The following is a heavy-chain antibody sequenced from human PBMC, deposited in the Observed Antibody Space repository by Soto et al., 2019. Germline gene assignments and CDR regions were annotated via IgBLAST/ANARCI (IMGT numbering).Heavy chain of an antibody. CDR2: ISYDGSNK. Sequence: QVQLVESGGGVVQPGRSLRLSCAASGFTFSSYAMHWVRQSPGKGLEWVAVISYDGSNKYYADSVKGRFTISRDNSKNTLYLQMNSLRAEDTAVYYCARPPIRGYSYGLGDWYFALWGRGTLVTVSS. CDR1: GFTFSSYA. J-gene: IGHJ2*01. D-gene: IGHD5-18*01. CDR3: ARPPIRGYSYGLGDWYFAL. V-gene: IGHV3-30-3*01.